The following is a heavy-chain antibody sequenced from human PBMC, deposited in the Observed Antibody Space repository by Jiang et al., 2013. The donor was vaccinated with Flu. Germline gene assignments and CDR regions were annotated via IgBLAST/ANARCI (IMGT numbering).Heavy chain of an antibody. J-gene: IGHJ6*02. CDR3: ARHGVVVIPAATRGHYGMDV. V-gene: IGHV4-59*08. CDR1: GGSISSYY. Sequence: LLKPSESLSLTCSGSGGSISSYYWSWIRQPPGKGLEWIGYIYSGGSTNYNPSLKSRVTISIDTSKNQFSLKLRSVTAADTAVYYCARHGVVVIPAATRGHYGMDVWGQGTTVTVSS. D-gene: IGHD2-2*01. CDR2: IYSGGST.